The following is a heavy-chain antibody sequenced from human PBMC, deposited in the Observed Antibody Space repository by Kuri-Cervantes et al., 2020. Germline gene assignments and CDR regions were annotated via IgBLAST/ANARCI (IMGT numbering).Heavy chain of an antibody. J-gene: IGHJ6*02. Sequence: ASVKVSCKASGYTFTSYDINWVRQATGQGLEWMGWMNPNSGNTGYAQKFQGRVTMTTDTSTSTAYMELRSLRSEDTAVYYCARDRYYYTTPDYYGMDVWGQGTTVTVSS. V-gene: IGHV1-8*01. CDR3: ARDRYYYTTPDYYGMDV. D-gene: IGHD3-10*01. CDR2: MNPNSGNT. CDR1: GYTFTSYD.